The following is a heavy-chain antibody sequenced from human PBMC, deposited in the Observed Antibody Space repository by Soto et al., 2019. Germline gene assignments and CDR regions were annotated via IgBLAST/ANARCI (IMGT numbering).Heavy chain of an antibody. J-gene: IGHJ6*02. D-gene: IGHD4-4*01. Sequence: PGGSLRLSCAASGFTFSSYSMNWVRQAPGKGLEWVSSISSSSSYIYYADSVKGRFTISRDNAKNSLYLQMNSLRAEDTAVYYCATSLGGNYEYYYYYGMDVWGQGTTVTVSS. CDR2: ISSSSSYI. V-gene: IGHV3-21*01. CDR3: ATSLGGNYEYYYYYGMDV. CDR1: GFTFSSYS.